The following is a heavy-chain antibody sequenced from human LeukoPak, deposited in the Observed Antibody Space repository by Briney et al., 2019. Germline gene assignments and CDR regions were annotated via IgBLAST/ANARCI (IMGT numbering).Heavy chain of an antibody. V-gene: IGHV4-59*01. J-gene: IGHJ4*02. CDR3: ARVGGYSSSWLIY. Sequence: PSQTLSLTCTVSGGSISSYYWSWIRQPPGKGLEWIGYIYYSGSTNYNPSLKSRVTISVDTSKNQFSLKLSSVTAADTAVYYCARVGGYSSSWLIYWGQGTLVTVSS. D-gene: IGHD6-13*01. CDR1: GGSISSYY. CDR2: IYYSGST.